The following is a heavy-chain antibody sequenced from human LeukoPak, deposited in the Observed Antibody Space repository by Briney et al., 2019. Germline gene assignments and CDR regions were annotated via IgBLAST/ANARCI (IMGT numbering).Heavy chain of an antibody. Sequence: GGSLRLSCAASGFTFSNAWMSWVRQAPGKGLEWVGRIKSKTDGGTTDYAAPVKGRFTISRDDSKNTLYLQMNSLKTEDTAVYYCTTTFSSSDGGSLFVYWGQGTLVTVSS. V-gene: IGHV3-15*01. D-gene: IGHD6-13*01. J-gene: IGHJ4*02. CDR3: TTTFSSSDGGSLFVY. CDR1: GFTFSNAW. CDR2: IKSKTDGGTT.